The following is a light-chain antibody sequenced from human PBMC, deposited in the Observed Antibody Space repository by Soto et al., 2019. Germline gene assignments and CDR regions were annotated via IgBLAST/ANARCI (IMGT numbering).Light chain of an antibody. CDR1: QRIANY. CDR3: QQSYSTPPT. J-gene: IGKJ2*01. V-gene: IGKV1-39*01. CDR2: DVS. Sequence: DIQMTQSPSSLSASVGDRVTITCRASQRIANYFNWYQQKPGKAPILLIYDVSALQSGVPSRFSGSLSGTNFTLTISSLQPADFATYHCQQSYSTPPTFGQGTKLEIK.